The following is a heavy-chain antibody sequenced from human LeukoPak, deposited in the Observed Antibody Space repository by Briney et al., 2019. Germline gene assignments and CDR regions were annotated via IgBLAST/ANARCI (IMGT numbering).Heavy chain of an antibody. Sequence: SGGSLRLSCAASGFTFSSYWMSWVRRAPGKGLEGVANIKQDGSEKYYVDSVKGRFTISRDNAKNSLYLQMNSLRAEDTAVYYCARAGLTYYDFWSGYPYYMDVWGKGTTVTVSS. D-gene: IGHD3-3*01. V-gene: IGHV3-7*01. CDR1: GFTFSSYW. J-gene: IGHJ6*03. CDR2: IKQDGSEK. CDR3: ARAGLTYYDFWSGYPYYMDV.